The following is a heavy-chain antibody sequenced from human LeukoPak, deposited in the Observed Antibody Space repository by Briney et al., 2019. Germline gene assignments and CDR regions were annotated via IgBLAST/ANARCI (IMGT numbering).Heavy chain of an antibody. J-gene: IGHJ4*02. D-gene: IGHD2-21*01. V-gene: IGHV3-48*03. Sequence: GGSLRLSCAASGFTFSSYEMNWVRQAPGKGLEWVSYISSSGSTIYYADSVKGRFTISRDNAKNSLYLQMNSLRAEDTAVYYCAKFLPTHIVVANYYFDYWGQGTLVTVSS. CDR3: AKFLPTHIVVANYYFDY. CDR1: GFTFSSYE. CDR2: ISSSGSTI.